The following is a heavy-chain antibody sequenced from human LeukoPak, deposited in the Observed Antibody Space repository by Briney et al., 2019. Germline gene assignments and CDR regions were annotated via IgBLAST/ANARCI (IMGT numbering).Heavy chain of an antibody. Sequence: GGSLRLSCTASGFTLADYSMCWVRQAPGKGLEWVGFIRNKGYGGTTEYAASVKGRFTISRDDSKSIAYLQMNSLKTEDTAVYYCTREDDWGSYRYSSWRQGTLVTVSP. CDR2: IRNKGYGGTT. CDR1: GFTLADYS. J-gene: IGHJ5*02. V-gene: IGHV3-49*04. D-gene: IGHD3-16*02. CDR3: TREDDWGSYRYSS.